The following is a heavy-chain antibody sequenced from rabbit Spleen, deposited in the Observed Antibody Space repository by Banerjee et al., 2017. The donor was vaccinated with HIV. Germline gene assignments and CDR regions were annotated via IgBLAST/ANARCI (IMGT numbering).Heavy chain of an antibody. CDR3: ARGSATMTMVIIGFYLSL. Sequence: QSLEESGGDLVKPGASLTLTCTASGFSFSSSYWICWVRQAPGKGLEWIACIYAGSSGSTYYASWAKGRFTISKPSSTTVTLQMTSLTAADTATYFCARGSATMTMVIIGFYLSLWGPGTLVTVS. D-gene: IGHD2-1*01. V-gene: IGHV1S40*01. J-gene: IGHJ4*01. CDR2: IYAGSSGST. CDR1: GFSFSSSYW.